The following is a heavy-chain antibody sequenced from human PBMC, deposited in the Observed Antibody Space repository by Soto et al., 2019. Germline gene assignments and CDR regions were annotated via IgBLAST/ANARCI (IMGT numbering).Heavy chain of an antibody. J-gene: IGHJ6*02. V-gene: IGHV1-18*01. CDR3: ARDRGAYGMDV. CDR2: ISAYNGNT. Sequence: QVQLVQSGAEVKKPGASVKVSCKASGYTFTSYGISWVRQAPGQVLEWMGWISAYNGNTNYAQKLQGRVTMTTDTYTSTADMELRSLRSDDTAEYYCARDRGAYGMDVWGQGTTVTVSS. CDR1: GYTFTSYG.